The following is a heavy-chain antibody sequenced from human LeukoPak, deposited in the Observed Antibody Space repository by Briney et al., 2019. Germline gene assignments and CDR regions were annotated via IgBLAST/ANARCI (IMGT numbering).Heavy chain of an antibody. Sequence: SETLSLTCTVSGGSISSYYWSWIPQPPGKGLEWIGNLHYRGSTNYTPSLKSRVTMSVDTSKTQFSLRLTSVTAADTAMYFCARLKLHYYGSGSYAFDVWGQGKMVAVSS. J-gene: IGHJ3*01. D-gene: IGHD3-10*01. V-gene: IGHV4-59*08. CDR2: LHYRGST. CDR3: ARLKLHYYGSGSYAFDV. CDR1: GGSISSYY.